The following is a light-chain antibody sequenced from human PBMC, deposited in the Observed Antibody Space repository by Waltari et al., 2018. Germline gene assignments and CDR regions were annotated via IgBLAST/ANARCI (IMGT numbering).Light chain of an antibody. V-gene: IGLV1-44*01. J-gene: IGLJ3*02. Sequence: QSVLTQTPSVSATPGQRVTISCSGSSSNIGINIVNWYQQLPGTAPKLLIHTHNQRPSGVPDRFSGSKSGTSASLAISGLQSEDEAEYYCAAWDDSLDGPVFGGGTKLTVL. CDR2: THN. CDR1: SSNIGINI. CDR3: AAWDDSLDGPV.